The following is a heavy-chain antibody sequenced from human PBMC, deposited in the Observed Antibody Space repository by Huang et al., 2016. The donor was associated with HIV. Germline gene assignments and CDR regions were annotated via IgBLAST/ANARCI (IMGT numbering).Heavy chain of an antibody. CDR2: ISYDGRNK. D-gene: IGHD2-8*01. CDR1: GFTFSSYA. CDR3: ARGSRSNGVSSFDY. Sequence: QVQLVESGGGVVQPGRSLRLSCAASGFTFSSYAMHWVRQAPGKGVEWVAVISYDGRNKYYADSVKGRFTISRDNSKNTLYLQMNSLRAEDTAVYYCARGSRSNGVSSFDYWGQGTLVTVSS. V-gene: IGHV3-30*04. J-gene: IGHJ4*02.